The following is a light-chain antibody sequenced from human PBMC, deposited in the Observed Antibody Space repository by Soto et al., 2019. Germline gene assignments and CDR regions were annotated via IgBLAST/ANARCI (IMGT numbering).Light chain of an antibody. J-gene: IGKJ4*01. CDR1: QSLLHSNGCNY. CDR3: MQALQTPRLS. V-gene: IGKV2-28*01. CDR2: LGS. Sequence: DIVMTQSPLSLPVTPGEPASISCGSSQSLLHSNGCNYLDWYVQKPGQSPQLLIYLGSSRASGVPDRFSGSGSGTDFTLKISRVAAEDVGVYYCMQALQTPRLSFGGGTKVEIK.